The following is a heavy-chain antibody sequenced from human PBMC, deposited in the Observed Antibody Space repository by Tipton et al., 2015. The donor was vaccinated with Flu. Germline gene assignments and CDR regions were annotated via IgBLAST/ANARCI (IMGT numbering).Heavy chain of an antibody. CDR1: GFTFSSYW. V-gene: IGHV3-7*01. CDR3: ARLDYSSSWGMDV. CDR2: IKQDGSEK. Sequence: SLRLSCAASGFTFSSYWMSWVRQAPGKGLEWVANIKQDGSEKYYVDSVKGRFTISRDNAKNSLYLQMNSLRAEDTAVYYCARLDYSSSWGMDVWGQGTTVTVSS. J-gene: IGHJ6*02.